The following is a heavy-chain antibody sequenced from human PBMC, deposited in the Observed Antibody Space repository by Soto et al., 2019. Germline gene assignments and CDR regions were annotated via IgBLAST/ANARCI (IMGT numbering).Heavy chain of an antibody. D-gene: IGHD3-22*01. CDR3: ASSPALIYFYGSRGYQSFVQL. CDR2: ISSSSSYI. CDR1: GYTFSSYS. V-gene: IGHV3-21*01. Sequence: GGSLRLCCAVSGYTFSSYSMNWVRQAPGKGLEWVSSISSSSSYIYYADSVKGRFTISRDNAKNSLYLQMNSLRAEDTAVDYFASSPALIYFYGSRGYQSFVQLCGKATLDTFSS. J-gene: IGHJ1*01.